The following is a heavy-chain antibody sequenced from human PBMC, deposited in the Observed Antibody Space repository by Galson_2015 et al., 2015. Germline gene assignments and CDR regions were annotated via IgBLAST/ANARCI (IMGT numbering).Heavy chain of an antibody. Sequence: SLRLSCAASGFTFSSYAMHWVRQAPGKGLEWVAVISYDGSNKYYADSVKGRFTISRDNSKNTLYLQMNSLRAEDTAVYYCAREVIVVVPAADFYYYYGMDVWGQGTTVTVSS. D-gene: IGHD2-2*01. J-gene: IGHJ6*02. CDR1: GFTFSSYA. CDR2: ISYDGSNK. CDR3: AREVIVVVPAADFYYYYGMDV. V-gene: IGHV3-30-3*01.